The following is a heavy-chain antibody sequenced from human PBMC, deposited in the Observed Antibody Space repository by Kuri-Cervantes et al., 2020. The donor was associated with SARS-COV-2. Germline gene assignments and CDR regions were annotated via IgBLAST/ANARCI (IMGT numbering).Heavy chain of an antibody. CDR2: ISDDGRKK. V-gene: IGHV3-30*04. Sequence: GESLKISCAASGFTFSSYAMYWVRQAPGKGLEWVAVISDDGRKKYYRDSVKGRFTISRDTSKNTVYLQMNSLRPDDTGVYFCARVLVRAFYYFYAVDVWGQGTTVTVSS. CDR3: ARVLVRAFYYFYAVDV. J-gene: IGHJ6*02. CDR1: GFTFSSYA. D-gene: IGHD2-21*01.